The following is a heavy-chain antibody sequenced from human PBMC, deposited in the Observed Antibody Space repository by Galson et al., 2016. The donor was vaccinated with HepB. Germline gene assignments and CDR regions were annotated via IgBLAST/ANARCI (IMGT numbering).Heavy chain of an antibody. CDR3: ARMKNYYYGMDA. V-gene: IGHV2-70*01. J-gene: IGHJ6*02. Sequence: PALVKPTQTLTLTCTFSGFSLSTSGMCVSWIRQPPGKALEWLALIDWDEDKYYSPSLKTRLTISKDTAKNQVVLTMTNMDPVDTATYYCARMKNYYYGMDAWGQGTTVTVSS. CDR2: IDWDEDK. CDR1: GFSLSTSGMC.